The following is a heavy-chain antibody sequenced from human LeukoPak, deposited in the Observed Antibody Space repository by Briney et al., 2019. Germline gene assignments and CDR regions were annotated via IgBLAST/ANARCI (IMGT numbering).Heavy chain of an antibody. CDR2: IIPILGIA. CDR3: ASRSVAGHTQFNY. V-gene: IGHV1-69*04. Sequence: GASVKVSCKASVGTFSSYAISWVRQAPGQGLEWMGRIIPILGIANYAQKFQGRVTITADKSTSTAYMELSSLRSEDTAVYYCASRSVAGHTQFNYWGQGTLVTVSS. CDR1: VGTFSSYA. J-gene: IGHJ4*02. D-gene: IGHD6-19*01.